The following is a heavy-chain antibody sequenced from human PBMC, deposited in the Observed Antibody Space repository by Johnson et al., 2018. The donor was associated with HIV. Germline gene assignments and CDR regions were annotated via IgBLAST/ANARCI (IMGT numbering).Heavy chain of an antibody. CDR1: GFTFSRYG. CDR3: AKSPGKDHGGNSGGIDI. D-gene: IGHD4-23*01. J-gene: IGHJ3*02. CDR2: IWYDGSNK. Sequence: QVQLVESGGGVVQPGRSLRLSCAASGFTFSRYGMHWVRQAPGKGLEWVAVIWYDGSNKYYADSVKGRLPISRDNSKNTMYRQMNSLRAEETAVYYCAKSPGKDHGGNSGGIDIWGQGTMVTVSA. V-gene: IGHV3-33*06.